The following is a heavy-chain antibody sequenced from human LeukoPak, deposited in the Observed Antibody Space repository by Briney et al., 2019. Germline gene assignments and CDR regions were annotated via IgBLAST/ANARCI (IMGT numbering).Heavy chain of an antibody. Sequence: GGSLRLSCAASGFTFDDYAMHWVRQAPGKGLEWVSGISWNSGSIGYADSVKGRFTISRNNAKNSLYLQMNSLRSEDMAFYYCARGLVGAAVEGLCDYWGQGTLVTVSS. J-gene: IGHJ4*02. CDR2: ISWNSGSI. CDR3: ARGLVGAAVEGLCDY. V-gene: IGHV3-9*03. D-gene: IGHD2-21*01. CDR1: GFTFDDYA.